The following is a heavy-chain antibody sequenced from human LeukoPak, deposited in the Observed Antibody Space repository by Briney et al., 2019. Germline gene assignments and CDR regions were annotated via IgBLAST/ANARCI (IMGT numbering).Heavy chain of an antibody. V-gene: IGHV1-69*04. Sequence: SVKVSCKASGGTFSSYAISWVRQDPGQGLEWMGRIIPILGIANYAEKFQGRVTITADKSASTAYMELSSLRSEDTAVYYCARAVDSGSYDYWGQGTLVTVST. CDR2: IIPILGIA. J-gene: IGHJ4*02. CDR3: ARAVDSGSYDY. CDR1: GGTFSSYA. D-gene: IGHD1-26*01.